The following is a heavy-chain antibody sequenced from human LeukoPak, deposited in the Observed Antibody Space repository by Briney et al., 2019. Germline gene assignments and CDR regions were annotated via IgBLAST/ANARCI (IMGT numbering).Heavy chain of an antibody. CDR3: ARLGYSTGWYNS. CDR1: GGSMSSTSYY. D-gene: IGHD6-25*01. CDR2: IYYSGTT. Sequence: SETLSLTCTVSGGSMSSTSYYWGWIRQPPGKGPDWIANIYYSGTTYYNPSLKSRVTISVDMSKNQFSLILRSVTAADTAVYYCARLGYSTGWYNSWGQGTLVTVSS. V-gene: IGHV4-39*01. J-gene: IGHJ5*01.